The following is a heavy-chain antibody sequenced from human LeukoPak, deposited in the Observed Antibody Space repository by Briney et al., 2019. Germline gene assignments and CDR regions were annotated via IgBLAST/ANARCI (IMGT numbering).Heavy chain of an antibody. J-gene: IGHJ4*02. CDR2: IYYSGST. CDR1: GGSISSYY. V-gene: IGHV4-59*01. D-gene: IGHD3-22*01. Sequence: SETLSLTCTVSGGSISSYYWSWIRQPPGQGLEWIGYIYYSGSTNYNPSLKRRVTISVDTSKKQISLKLSSVTAADTAIYYCARGHYDSSGYYYLDYWGQGTLVTVSS. CDR3: ARGHYDSSGYYYLDY.